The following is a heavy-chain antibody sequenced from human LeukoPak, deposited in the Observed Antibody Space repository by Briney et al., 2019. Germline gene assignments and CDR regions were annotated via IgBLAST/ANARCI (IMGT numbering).Heavy chain of an antibody. V-gene: IGHV1-2*02. J-gene: IGHJ4*02. CDR3: ALLYPRNCSSTSCFDY. CDR1: GYTFTGYY. Sequence: GASVKVSCKASGYTFTGYYMHWVRQAPGQGLEWMGWINPNSGGTNYAQKFQGRVTMTRDTSISTAYMELSRLRSDDTAVYYCALLYPRNCSSTSCFDYWGQGTLVTVSS. CDR2: INPNSGGT. D-gene: IGHD2-2*01.